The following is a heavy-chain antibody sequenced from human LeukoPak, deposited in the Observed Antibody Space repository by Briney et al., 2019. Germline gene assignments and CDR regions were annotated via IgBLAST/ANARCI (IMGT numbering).Heavy chain of an antibody. D-gene: IGHD3-3*01. J-gene: IGHJ5*02. CDR2: ISGSDGST. Sequence: GGSLRLSCAASGFTFSNYAMNWVRQAPGKGLEWVSGISGSDGSTYYADSVKGRFTISRDNSKNTLYLQMNSLRAEDTAVYYCAREDYDFWSGYFRFRGATRFDPWGQGTLVTVSS. V-gene: IGHV3-23*01. CDR1: GFTFSNYA. CDR3: AREDYDFWSGYFRFRGATRFDP.